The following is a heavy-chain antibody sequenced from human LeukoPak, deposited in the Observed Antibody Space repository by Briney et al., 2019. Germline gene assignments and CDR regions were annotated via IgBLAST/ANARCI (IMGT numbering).Heavy chain of an antibody. J-gene: IGHJ4*02. V-gene: IGHV1-69*04. CDR1: GGTFSSYA. Sequence: SVKVSCKASGGTFSSYAISWVRQAPGQGLEWMGRIIPILGIANYAQKFQGRVTITADKSTSTAYMELSSLRSEDTAVYYCARGLNDCSSTSCYLLVWGQGTLVTVSS. CDR2: IIPILGIA. D-gene: IGHD2-2*01. CDR3: ARGLNDCSSTSCYLLV.